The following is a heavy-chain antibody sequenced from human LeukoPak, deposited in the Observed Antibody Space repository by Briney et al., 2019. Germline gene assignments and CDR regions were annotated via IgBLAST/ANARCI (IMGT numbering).Heavy chain of an antibody. CDR1: GYTFSNYA. J-gene: IGHJ5*02. D-gene: IGHD4-17*01. CDR2: INAGNGNT. CDR3: ARVPTVTNWFDP. Sequence: GASVKVSFKASGYTFSNYAMHWVRQAPGQRLEWMGWINAGNGNTKYSQKFQGRVTITRDTSASTAYMELSSLRSEDTAVYYCARVPTVTNWFDPWGQGTLVTVSS. V-gene: IGHV1-3*01.